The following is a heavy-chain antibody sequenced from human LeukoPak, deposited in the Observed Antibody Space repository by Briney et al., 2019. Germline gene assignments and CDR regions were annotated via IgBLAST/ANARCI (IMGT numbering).Heavy chain of an antibody. CDR3: ARDLGSGFINSHFDY. CDR2: ISSSSSYI. D-gene: IGHD2-2*03. V-gene: IGHV3-21*01. Sequence: GGSLRLSCAASGFTFSSYSMNRVRQAPGKGLEWVSSISSSSSYIYYADSVKGRFTISRDNAKNSLYLQMNSLRAEDTAVYYCARDLGSGFINSHFDYWGQGTLVTVSS. J-gene: IGHJ4*02. CDR1: GFTFSSYS.